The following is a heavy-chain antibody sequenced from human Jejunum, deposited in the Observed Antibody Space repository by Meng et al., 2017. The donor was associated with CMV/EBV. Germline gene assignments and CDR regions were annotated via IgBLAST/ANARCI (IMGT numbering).Heavy chain of an antibody. CDR3: LRGSGGSV. D-gene: IGHD3-10*01. Sequence: PLEPPGPGLVKRPATLSLNCTGSGGSISSRRYCWGWIRHPPGKGLEWIGSIYYSGSTYYNPSLKSRVTISVDTSKNQFFLKLSSVTAADTAVYHCLRGSGGSVWGQGTLVTVSS. V-gene: IGHV4-39*07. CDR1: GGSISSRRYC. CDR2: IYYSGST. J-gene: IGHJ1*01.